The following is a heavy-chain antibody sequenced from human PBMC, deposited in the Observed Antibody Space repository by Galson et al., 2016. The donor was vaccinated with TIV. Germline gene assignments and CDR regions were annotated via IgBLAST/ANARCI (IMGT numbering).Heavy chain of an antibody. V-gene: IGHV1-69*13. CDR1: EDTFSNHA. CDR2: IVPIFRTP. D-gene: IGHD3-22*01. J-gene: IGHJ3*01. Sequence: SVKVSCKASEDTFSNHAISWARQAPGQGLEWMGRIVPIFRTPTYAQKPQGRVTLTADESTSTAYMELSNLRSEDTAVYYCAREMYFYDSSRKGDAFDVWGQGSMVTVSS. CDR3: AREMYFYDSSRKGDAFDV.